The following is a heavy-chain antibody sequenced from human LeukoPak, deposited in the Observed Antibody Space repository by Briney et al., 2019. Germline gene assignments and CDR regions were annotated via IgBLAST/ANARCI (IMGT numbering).Heavy chain of an antibody. V-gene: IGHV4-34*01. CDR3: ARGPRVGPALDKSGDYYGMDV. CDR2: INHSGST. D-gene: IGHD1-26*01. CDR1: GGSFSGYY. Sequence: SETLSLTCAVYGGSFSGYYWSWIRQPPGKGLEWIGEINHSGSTNYNPSLKSRVTISVDTSKNQFSLKLSSVTAADTAVYYCARGPRVGPALDKSGDYYGMDVWGQGTTVTVSS. J-gene: IGHJ6*02.